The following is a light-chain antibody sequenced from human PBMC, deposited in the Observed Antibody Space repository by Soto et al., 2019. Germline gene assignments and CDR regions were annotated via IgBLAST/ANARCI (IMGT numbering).Light chain of an antibody. CDR3: QQYETSPRA. V-gene: IGKV3-20*01. J-gene: IGKJ1*01. Sequence: EIVLTQSPGTLSLSPGERATLSCRASQSVSSNYLAWYQQRPGQAPRLLIYDASIRATAIPDRFSGSGSGTDFTLTISRLEPEDFAVYYCQQYETSPRAFGQGTKVEIK. CDR1: QSVSSNY. CDR2: DAS.